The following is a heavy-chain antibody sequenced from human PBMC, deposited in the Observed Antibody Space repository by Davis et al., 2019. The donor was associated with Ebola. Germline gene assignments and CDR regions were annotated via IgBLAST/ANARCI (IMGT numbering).Heavy chain of an antibody. CDR2: IYTSGST. V-gene: IGHV4-61*09. Sequence: PSETLSLTCTVSGGSISSGSYYWSWIRQPAGKGLEWIGHIYTSGSTNYNPSLKSRVTISVDTSKNQFSLKLSSVTAADTAVYYCARGPHVRYFDWLLRFGWFDPWGQGTLVTVSS. CDR3: ARGPHVRYFDWLLRFGWFDP. CDR1: GGSISSGSYY. D-gene: IGHD3-9*01. J-gene: IGHJ5*02.